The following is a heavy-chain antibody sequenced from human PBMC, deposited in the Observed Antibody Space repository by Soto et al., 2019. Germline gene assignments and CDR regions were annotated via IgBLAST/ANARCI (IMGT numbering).Heavy chain of an antibody. D-gene: IGHD1-26*01. J-gene: IGHJ4*02. CDR3: VRGYTGHGNFDY. Sequence: GSLRLSCEASGLTFSSSWMHWVRQAPGKGLVWVSRISIGGSETYYADSVKGRFTISRDNARNTLYLQMDSLRAEDTAVYFCVRGYTGHGNFDYWGQGTLVTVSS. V-gene: IGHV3-74*01. CDR2: ISIGGSET. CDR1: GLTFSSSW.